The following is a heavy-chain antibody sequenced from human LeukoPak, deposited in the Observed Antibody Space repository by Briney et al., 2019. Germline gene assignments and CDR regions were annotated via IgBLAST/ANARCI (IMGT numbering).Heavy chain of an antibody. J-gene: IGHJ5*02. Sequence: GGSLRLSCAASGFTFSTFAMTWVRQAPGKGLEWVSAISASGVSTYYAKSVRGRFTISRDNSKNTLYLQMNSLRDEDTAVYHCAKVGDGHCSTTSCYGWFDPWGQGTLVTVSS. CDR3: AKVGDGHCSTTSCYGWFDP. V-gene: IGHV3-23*01. D-gene: IGHD2-2*01. CDR1: GFTFSTFA. CDR2: ISASGVST.